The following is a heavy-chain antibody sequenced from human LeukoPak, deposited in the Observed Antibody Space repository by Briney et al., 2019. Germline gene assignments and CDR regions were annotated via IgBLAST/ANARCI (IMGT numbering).Heavy chain of an antibody. D-gene: IGHD6-6*01. CDR1: GFTFSSYG. Sequence: GGSLRLSCAASGFTFSSYGMHWVRQAPGKGLEWVAVIWYDGSNKYYADSVKGRFNISRDNSKNTLYLQMNSLRAEDTAVYYCARASRSSSWTDYFDYWGQGTLVTVSS. V-gene: IGHV3-33*01. J-gene: IGHJ4*02. CDR3: ARASRSSSWTDYFDY. CDR2: IWYDGSNK.